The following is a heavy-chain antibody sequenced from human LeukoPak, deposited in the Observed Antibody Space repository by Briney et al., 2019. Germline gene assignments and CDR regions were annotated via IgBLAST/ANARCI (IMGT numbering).Heavy chain of an antibody. CDR2: ISGGGGST. D-gene: IGHD6-13*01. V-gene: IGHV3-23*01. J-gene: IGHJ4*02. Sequence: PGGSLRLSWAASGFTFSGYAMSWVRQAPEKGREWVSAISGGGGSTYYGDSVKGRFTISRDNSNNALYLQMNTPRAEDTAVYFCSKGGSSWSRWDYWGQGTLVTVSS. CDR3: SKGGSSWSRWDY. CDR1: GFTFSGYA.